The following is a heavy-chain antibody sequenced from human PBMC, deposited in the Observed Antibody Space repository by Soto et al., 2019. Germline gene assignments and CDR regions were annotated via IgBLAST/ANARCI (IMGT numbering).Heavy chain of an antibody. CDR3: ARAWKQLGPRNYYDGMDV. CDR1: GDSVSSNSAA. D-gene: IGHD6-6*01. V-gene: IGHV6-1*01. Sequence: SQTLSLTCAISGDSVSSNSAAWNWIRQSPSRGLEWLGRTYYRSKWYNDYAVSVKSRITINPDTSKNQFSLQLNSVTPEDTAVYYCARAWKQLGPRNYYDGMDVWGQGTTVTVSS. J-gene: IGHJ6*02. CDR2: TYYRSKWYN.